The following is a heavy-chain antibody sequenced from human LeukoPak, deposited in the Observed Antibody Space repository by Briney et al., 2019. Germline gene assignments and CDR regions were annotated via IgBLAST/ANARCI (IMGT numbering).Heavy chain of an antibody. CDR3: ARGGSYFVH. D-gene: IGHD3-16*01. Sequence: PGGSLRLSCAASGFSFRTYEMTWVRQAPGKGLEWVSHISTSGNTINYADSVKGRFTISRDNAKNSLYLQMNSLRAEDTAVYYCARGGSYFVHWGQGTLVTVSS. CDR1: GFSFRTYE. J-gene: IGHJ4*02. CDR2: ISTSGNTI. V-gene: IGHV3-48*03.